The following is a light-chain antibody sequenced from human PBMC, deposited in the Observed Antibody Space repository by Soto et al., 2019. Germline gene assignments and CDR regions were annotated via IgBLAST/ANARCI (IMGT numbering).Light chain of an antibody. CDR3: QQYDSYWT. V-gene: IGKV1-5*01. CDR1: QSISSW. CDR2: DAS. J-gene: IGKJ5*01. Sequence: DIQMTQSPSTLSASVGDRVTITCRASQSISSWLAWYQQKPGKAPKLLIYDASSLESGVPSRFSGSGSGTEFTLTISSLQPDDFSTYYCQQYDSYWTFAQ.